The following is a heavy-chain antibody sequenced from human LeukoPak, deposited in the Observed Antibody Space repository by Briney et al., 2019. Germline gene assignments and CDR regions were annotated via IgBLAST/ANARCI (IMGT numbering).Heavy chain of an antibody. D-gene: IGHD1-1*01. CDR1: GGSFTYYY. CDR3: ARAGRGTSSRALDY. V-gene: IGHV4-34*01. Sequence: PSETLSLTCAISGGSFTYYYLSWMRQPPGKGLEWIGDINDSGSTNSSPSLKSRVVISLDTSKSQLSLKLSPVTAADTATYFCARAGRGTSSRALDYWGQGTLVTVSS. CDR2: INDSGST. J-gene: IGHJ4*02.